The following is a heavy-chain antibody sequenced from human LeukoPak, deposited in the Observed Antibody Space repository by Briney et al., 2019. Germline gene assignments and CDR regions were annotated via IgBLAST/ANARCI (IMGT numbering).Heavy chain of an antibody. D-gene: IGHD3-22*01. CDR1: VFTFRTYW. V-gene: IGHV3-74*01. J-gene: IGHJ4*02. CDR2: INSDGSVT. Sequence: GGSLRLSCAASVFTFRTYWMHWVRQDPVKGLVWVSRINSDGSVTGYADSVKGRFTISRDNAKNTLFLQMSNLRAEDTAVYYCVRDFYESSVPYYFGYWGQGTLVTVSS. CDR3: VRDFYESSVPYYFGY.